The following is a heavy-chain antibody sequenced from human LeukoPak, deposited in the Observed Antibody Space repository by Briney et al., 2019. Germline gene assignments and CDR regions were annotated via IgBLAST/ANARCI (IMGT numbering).Heavy chain of an antibody. CDR3: ARALAQGDSIDLYYLDF. CDR2: IYSGGST. D-gene: IGHD3-16*01. V-gene: IGHV3-53*01. J-gene: IGHJ4*02. CDR1: GFTVSSNY. Sequence: GGSLRLSCAASGFTVSSNYMSWVRQAPGKGLEWVSVIYSGGSTYYADSVKGRFTISRDNSKNTLYLQMNSLRAEDTAVYYCARALAQGDSIDLYYLDFWGQGTLVTVSS.